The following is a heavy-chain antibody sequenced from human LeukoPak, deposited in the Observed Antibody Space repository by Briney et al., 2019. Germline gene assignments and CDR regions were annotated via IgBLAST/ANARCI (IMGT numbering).Heavy chain of an antibody. D-gene: IGHD2-15*01. Sequence: GGSLRLSCTASGFTFGDYAMNWVRQAPGKGLEWVSSISSSSSYIYYADSVKGRFTISRDNAKNSLYLQMNSLRAEDTAVYYCARGIDAFDIWGQGTMVTVSS. J-gene: IGHJ3*02. CDR1: GFTFGDYA. CDR3: ARGIDAFDI. V-gene: IGHV3-21*01. CDR2: ISSSSSYI.